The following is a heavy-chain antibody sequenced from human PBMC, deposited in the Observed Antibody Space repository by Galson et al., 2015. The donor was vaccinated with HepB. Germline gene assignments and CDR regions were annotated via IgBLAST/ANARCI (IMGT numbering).Heavy chain of an antibody. CDR1: GFTFSSYA. D-gene: IGHD3-3*01. CDR2: ISYDGSNK. V-gene: IGHV3-30-3*01. J-gene: IGHJ4*02. CDR3: AREGYDFWSGYLYYFDY. Sequence: SLRLSCAASGFTFSSYAMHWVRQAPGKGLEWVAVISYDGSNKYYADSVKGRFTISRDNSKNTLYLQMNSLRAEDTAVYYCAREGYDFWSGYLYYFDYWGQGTLVTVSS.